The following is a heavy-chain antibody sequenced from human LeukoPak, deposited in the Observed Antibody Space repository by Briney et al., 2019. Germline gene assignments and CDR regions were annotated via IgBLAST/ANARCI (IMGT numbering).Heavy chain of an antibody. CDR2: IYYRGST. Sequence: SETLSLTCTVSGGSISSYYWSWIRQPPGKGLEWIGYIYYRGSTNYNPSLKSRVNISVDTSKNQFSLKLSSVTAADTAVYYCARGAVAVAANYYYYYGMDVWGQGTTVTVSS. D-gene: IGHD6-19*01. CDR1: GGSISSYY. CDR3: ARGAVAVAANYYYYYGMDV. V-gene: IGHV4-59*12. J-gene: IGHJ6*02.